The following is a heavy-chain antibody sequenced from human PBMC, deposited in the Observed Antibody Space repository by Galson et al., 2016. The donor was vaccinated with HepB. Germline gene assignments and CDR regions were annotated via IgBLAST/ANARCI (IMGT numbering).Heavy chain of an antibody. J-gene: IGHJ2*01. Sequence: SLRLSCAASGFTFSTYSMNWVRQAPGKGLEWVSFISITSGYKYYADSLKGRVTISRENAKNSLYLQMNSPRAEDTAVYYCARPPEGDRRYFDLWGRGTLVTVSS. CDR1: GFTFSTYS. CDR3: ARPPEGDRRYFDL. CDR2: ISITSGYK. D-gene: IGHD3-16*01. V-gene: IGHV3-21*01.